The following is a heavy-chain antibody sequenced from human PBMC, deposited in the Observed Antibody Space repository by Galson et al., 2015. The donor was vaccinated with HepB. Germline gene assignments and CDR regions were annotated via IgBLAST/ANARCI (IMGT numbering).Heavy chain of an antibody. CDR1: GYTFTDYY. V-gene: IGHV1-2*06. J-gene: IGHJ4*02. CDR2: ISPKSGGT. Sequence: SVKVSCKASGYTFTDYYMHWVRQAPGQGLQWKGRISPKSGGTNYAQKFQGRVTMTRDTSISTAYMEVTRLTSDDTALYFCARGPEVFYYHLSAGPYREGPFDNWGQGTLVTVSS. D-gene: IGHD3-9*01. CDR3: ARGPEVFYYHLSAGPYREGPFDN.